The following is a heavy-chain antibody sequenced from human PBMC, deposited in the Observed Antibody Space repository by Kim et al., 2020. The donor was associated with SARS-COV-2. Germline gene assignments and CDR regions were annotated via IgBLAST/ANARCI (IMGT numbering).Heavy chain of an antibody. D-gene: IGHD3-10*01. V-gene: IGHV1-2*04. Sequence: ASVKVSCKASGYTFTGYYMHWVRQAPGQGLEWMGWINPNSGGTNYAQKFQGWVTMTRDTSISTAYMELSRLRSDDTAVYYCAREGYIRFGGWFDPWGQGTLLTVSS. CDR3: AREGYIRFGGWFDP. CDR1: GYTFTGYY. CDR2: INPNSGGT. J-gene: IGHJ5*02.